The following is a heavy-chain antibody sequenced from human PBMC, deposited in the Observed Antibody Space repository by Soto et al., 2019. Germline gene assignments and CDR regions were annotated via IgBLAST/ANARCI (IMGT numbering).Heavy chain of an antibody. V-gene: IGHV3-11*06. CDR2: INPTGSYT. J-gene: IGHJ6*02. Sequence: GGSLRLSCAASGFTFSDHYMTWIRQAPGKGLEWISYINPTGSYTHYADSVKGRFSISRDNAENSLYLPMNSLRPEDTALYYCARGHHSMDVWGQGATVTVSS. CDR3: ARGHHSMDV. CDR1: GFTFSDHY.